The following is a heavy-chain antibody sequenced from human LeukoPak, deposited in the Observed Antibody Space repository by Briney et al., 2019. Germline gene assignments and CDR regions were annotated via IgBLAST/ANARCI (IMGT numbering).Heavy chain of an antibody. D-gene: IGHD3-22*01. V-gene: IGHV4-34*01. CDR2: INHSGST. J-gene: IGHJ4*02. Sequence: SETLSLTCAVYGGSFSGYYWSWIRQPPGKGLEWIGEINHSGSTNYNPSLKSRVTISVDTSKNQFSLKLSYVTAADTAVYYCARGRSSSGPTYCFDYWGQGTMVTVSS. CDR3: ARGRSSSGPTYCFDY. CDR1: GGSFSGYY.